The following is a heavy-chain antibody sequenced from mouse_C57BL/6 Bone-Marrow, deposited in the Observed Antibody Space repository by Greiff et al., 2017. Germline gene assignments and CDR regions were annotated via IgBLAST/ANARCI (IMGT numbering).Heavy chain of an antibody. CDR2: IDPENGDT. J-gene: IGHJ1*03. V-gene: IGHV14-4*01. CDR3: TTDEGYCDV. Sequence: VQLQQSGAELVRPGASVKLSCTASGFNIKDDYMHWVKQRPEQGLEWIGWIDPENGDTEYASKFQGKATITADTSSNTAYLQLSSLTSEDTAVYYGTTDEGYCDVWGTGTTVTVSS. CDR1: GFNIKDDY.